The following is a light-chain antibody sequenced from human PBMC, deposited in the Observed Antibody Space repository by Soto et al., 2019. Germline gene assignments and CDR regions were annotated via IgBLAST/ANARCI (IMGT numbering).Light chain of an antibody. J-gene: IGKJ1*01. CDR1: QSVLYSPNNKNY. CDR3: HQYASSPWT. CDR2: WAS. Sequence: DIVMTQSPDSLPLSLGERATINCKSSQSVLYSPNNKNYLAWYQQKPGQPPKLLLYWASMRESGVPDRFSGSASGTDFTLTISSLQAEDVAVYYCHQYASSPWTFGPGTKVEIK. V-gene: IGKV4-1*01.